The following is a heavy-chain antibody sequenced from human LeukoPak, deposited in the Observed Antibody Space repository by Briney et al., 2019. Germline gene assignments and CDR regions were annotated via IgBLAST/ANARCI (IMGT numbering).Heavy chain of an antibody. CDR2: ISAYNGNT. CDR3: ARDHGYDYVWGSYQVGQGDP. CDR1: GYSFVSYG. V-gene: IGHV1-18*01. D-gene: IGHD3-16*02. J-gene: IGHJ5*02. Sequence: GASVKVSCKGSGYSFVSYGISWVRQAPGRGLEWMGWISAYNGNTNYAQKLQGRVTMTTDTSTSTAYMELRSLRSDDTAVYYCARDHGYDYVWGSYQVGQGDPWGQGTLVTVSS.